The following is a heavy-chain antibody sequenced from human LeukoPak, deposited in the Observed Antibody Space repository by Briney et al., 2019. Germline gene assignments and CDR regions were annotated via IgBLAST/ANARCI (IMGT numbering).Heavy chain of an antibody. J-gene: IGHJ5*02. Sequence: SVRVSCKASGYTFTSYYVHWVRQAPGQGLEWMGWVSAYNGKTNYAQSLQDRVTMTTDTSTSTVYMELRSLRSDDTALYYCARGDTFLPTHYFDPWGQGTLVTVSS. CDR1: GYTFTSYY. CDR3: ARGDTFLPTHYFDP. V-gene: IGHV1-18*04. CDR2: VSAYNGKT. D-gene: IGHD2/OR15-2a*01.